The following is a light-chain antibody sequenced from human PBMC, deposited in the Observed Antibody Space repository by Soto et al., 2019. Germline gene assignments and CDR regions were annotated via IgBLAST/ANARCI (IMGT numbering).Light chain of an antibody. V-gene: IGKV1-5*03. Sequence: DIQMTQSPSTLSASVGDRVTITCRASQSINNWLAWYQQKPGKARKLLIYKTSDLESGVPSRFSGSGSGTEFSLTISSLQPDDFASYDCEQYKSFSLTFGGGTRVEVK. CDR1: QSINNW. CDR3: EQYKSFSLT. CDR2: KTS. J-gene: IGKJ4*01.